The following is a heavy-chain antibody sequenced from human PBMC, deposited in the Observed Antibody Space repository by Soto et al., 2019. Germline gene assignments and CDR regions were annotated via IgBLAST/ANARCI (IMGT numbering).Heavy chain of an antibody. CDR2: ISPINGKA. J-gene: IGHJ4*02. V-gene: IGHV1-18*01. Sequence: GASVKVSCKASGYTFTSYGISWVRQAPGQGLEWMGRISPINGKANYAQKLQGRVTMTTDKSTSTAYMELSSLRSEDTAVYYCARDKDYGDYNFDYWGQGTLVTVSS. CDR1: GYTFTSYG. D-gene: IGHD4-17*01. CDR3: ARDKDYGDYNFDY.